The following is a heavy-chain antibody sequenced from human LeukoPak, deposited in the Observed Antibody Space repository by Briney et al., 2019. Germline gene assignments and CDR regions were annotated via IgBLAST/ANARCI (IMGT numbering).Heavy chain of an antibody. CDR1: GYTFTSYG. J-gene: IGHJ3*02. CDR3: ARSSYYYASDAFDI. CDR2: ISAYNGNT. Sequence: GASVKVSCTASGYTFTSYGISWVRQAPGQGLEWMGWISAYNGNTHYAQSLQGRATLTTDTSTSTAYMELRSLRSDDTAVYYCARSSYYYASDAFDIWGQGTMVTVSS. D-gene: IGHD3-10*01. V-gene: IGHV1-18*01.